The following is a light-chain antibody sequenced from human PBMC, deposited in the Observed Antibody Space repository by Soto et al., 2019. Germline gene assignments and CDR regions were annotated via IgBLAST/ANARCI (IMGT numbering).Light chain of an antibody. CDR3: LQYNNWPPRYT. V-gene: IGKV3-15*01. J-gene: IGKJ2*01. Sequence: EIVMAQSPATLSVSPGERATLSCRASQSVSSNVAWYQQKHGQAPRLLIYAASTRATDIPGRFSGSGSGTEFTLTISSLQSEDFAVYYCLQYNNWPPRYTFGQGTKLEIK. CDR2: AAS. CDR1: QSVSSN.